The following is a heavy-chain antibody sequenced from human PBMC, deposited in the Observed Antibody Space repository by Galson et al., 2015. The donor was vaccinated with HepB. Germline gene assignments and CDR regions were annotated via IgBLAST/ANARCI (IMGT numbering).Heavy chain of an antibody. V-gene: IGHV3-7*03. Sequence: SLRLSCAASGFTFSSYWMSWVRQAPGKGLEWVANIKQDGSEFSYVDSVKGRFTISRDNAKNSLYLQMNSLGAEDTAVYYCVRDIFKYCSATHCYSGYFHHWGQGTLVAVSS. CDR3: VRDIFKYCSATHCYSGYFHH. CDR1: GFTFSSYW. D-gene: IGHD2-15*01. CDR2: IKQDGSEF. J-gene: IGHJ1*01.